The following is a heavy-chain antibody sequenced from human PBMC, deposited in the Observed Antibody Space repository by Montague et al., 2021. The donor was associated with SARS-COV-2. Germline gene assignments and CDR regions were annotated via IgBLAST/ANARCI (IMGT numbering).Heavy chain of an antibody. CDR2: ISYDGSNK. CDR3: AREGLSGSYYGFLDY. CDR1: GITSSSYA. Sequence: SLRLSLSASGITSSSYAMHWVRQAPGKGLEWVAVISYDGSNKYYADPVKGRFTISRDNSKNTLYLQMNSLRAEDTAVYYCAREGLSGSYYGFLDYWGQGTLVTVSS. D-gene: IGHD3-10*01. V-gene: IGHV3-30-3*01. J-gene: IGHJ4*02.